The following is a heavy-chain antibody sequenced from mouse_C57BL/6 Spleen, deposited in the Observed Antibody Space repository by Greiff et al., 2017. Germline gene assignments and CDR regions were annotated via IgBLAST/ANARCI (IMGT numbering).Heavy chain of an antibody. Sequence: VQLKQSGAELVRPGASVKLSCTASGFNIKDYYMHWVKQRPEQGLEWIGRIDPEDGDTEYDPKFQGKATMTADKSSNTAHLQLSSLTSEDTAVYYCTTYGNSYWYFDVWGTGTTVTVAS. D-gene: IGHD1-1*01. J-gene: IGHJ1*03. CDR1: GFNIKDYY. V-gene: IGHV14-1*01. CDR3: TTYGNSYWYFDV. CDR2: IDPEDGDT.